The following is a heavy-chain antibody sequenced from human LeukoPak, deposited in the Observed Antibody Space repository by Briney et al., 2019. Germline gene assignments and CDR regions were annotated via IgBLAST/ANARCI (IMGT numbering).Heavy chain of an antibody. D-gene: IGHD1-26*01. CDR2: INPNSCGT. CDR1: GYTFTGYY. CDR3: AREGWEPDAFDI. V-gene: IGHV1-2*02. Sequence: ASVKVSCKASGYTFTGYYMHRVRQAPGPGVEGVGCINPNSCGTNYAQKFQGRVTKTRDTSISKAYMDLSRLRSEDTAVYYCAREGWEPDAFDIWGQGTMVTVSS. J-gene: IGHJ3*02.